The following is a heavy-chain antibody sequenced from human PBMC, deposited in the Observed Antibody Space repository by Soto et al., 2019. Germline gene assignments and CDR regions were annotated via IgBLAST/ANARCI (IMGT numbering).Heavy chain of an antibody. V-gene: IGHV1-2*02. Sequence: QVLLVQSGAEVKKPGASVKVSCKASGYSFTDYYLHWVRQATGQGLEWMGWSNPKSGVTKYAQKFQGRFTMSRDTSINTAYMELNRLRSDDTAVYFCAREWGTYCDYWGQGTLVTVSS. CDR3: AREWGTYCDY. D-gene: IGHD2-15*01. CDR2: SNPKSGVT. CDR1: GYSFTDYY. J-gene: IGHJ4*02.